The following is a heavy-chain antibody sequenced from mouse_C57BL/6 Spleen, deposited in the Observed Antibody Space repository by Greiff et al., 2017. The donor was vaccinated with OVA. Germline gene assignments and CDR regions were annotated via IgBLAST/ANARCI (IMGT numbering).Heavy chain of an antibody. V-gene: IGHV2-6*03. CDR3: AIRARTGYAIDY. J-gene: IGHJ4*01. CDR1: GFSLTSYG. CDR2: IWSDGST. D-gene: IGHD3-3*01. Sequence: VKLMESGPGLVAPSQSLSITCTVSGFSLTSYGVHWVRQPPGQGLEWLVVIWSDGSTTYNSALNSRLSTRTDNSSSHVFFIKTSLQTDDTAMYCCAIRARTGYAIDYWGQGTSVTVSS.